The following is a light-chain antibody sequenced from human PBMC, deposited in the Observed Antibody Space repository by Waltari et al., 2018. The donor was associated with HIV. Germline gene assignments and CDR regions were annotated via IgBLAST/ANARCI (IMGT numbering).Light chain of an antibody. V-gene: IGLV2-8*01. CDR3: ASHAGSKDV. CDR2: DVT. CDR1: SSDVGAYNY. Sequence: QSALTQPPSAPGSPGQSVTISCTGTSSDVGAYNYVSWFQQLPGKAPKLMIYDVTKRPSGVPDRFSGSKSGNTASLTVSGLQAEDEADYYCASHAGSKDVFGGGTRLTVL. J-gene: IGLJ2*01.